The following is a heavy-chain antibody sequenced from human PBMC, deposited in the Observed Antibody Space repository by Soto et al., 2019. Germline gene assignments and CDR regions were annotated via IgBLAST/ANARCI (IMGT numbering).Heavy chain of an antibody. CDR2: ISAYNGNT. CDR3: ARDATIVVVTANYYYYYGMDV. V-gene: IGHV1-18*04. Sequence: ASVKVSCKASGYTFTSYGISWVRQAPGQGLEWMGWISAYNGNTNHAQKLQGRVTMTTDTSTSTAYMELRSLRSDDTAVYYCARDATIVVVTANYYYYYGMDVRGQGTTVTVSS. CDR1: GYTFTSYG. D-gene: IGHD2-21*02. J-gene: IGHJ6*02.